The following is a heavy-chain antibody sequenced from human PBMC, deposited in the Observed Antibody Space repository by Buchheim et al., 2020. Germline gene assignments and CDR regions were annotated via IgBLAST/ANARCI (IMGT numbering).Heavy chain of an antibody. CDR1: GFTFTDYS. V-gene: IGHV3-21*04. Sequence: EVHLVESGGGLVKPGGSLRLSCAASGFTFTDYSMNWVRQAPGKGLEWVSSIDTSSEYIYYIDSVKGRFTISRDNAKNSLYLQMNSLRAEDTAVYYCAKLVGGSPQNYWYFDLWGRGTL. J-gene: IGHJ2*01. CDR2: IDTSSEYI. CDR3: AKLVGGSPQNYWYFDL. D-gene: IGHD6-25*01.